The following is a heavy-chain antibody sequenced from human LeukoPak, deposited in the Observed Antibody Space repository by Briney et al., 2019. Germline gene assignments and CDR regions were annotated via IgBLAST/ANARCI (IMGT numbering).Heavy chain of an antibody. D-gene: IGHD3-9*01. CDR1: GYTFTTYA. CDR2: INGDNGNT. Sequence: GASVKVSCTASGYTFTTYAMHWVRQAPGQRLEWMGWINGDNGNTKYSQKFQGRVTITRDTSAYTAYMELKSLRSEDRAVYYCARAPYDILTGYSPNWFDPWGQGTLVTVSS. V-gene: IGHV1-3*01. J-gene: IGHJ5*02. CDR3: ARAPYDILTGYSPNWFDP.